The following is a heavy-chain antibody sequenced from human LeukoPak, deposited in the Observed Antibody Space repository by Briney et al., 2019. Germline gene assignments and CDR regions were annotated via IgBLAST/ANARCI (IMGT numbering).Heavy chain of an antibody. CDR1: GFTFSSYG. CDR3: AREGGRDGYNDY. D-gene: IGHD5-24*01. Sequence: GRSLRLSCAASGFTFSSYGMHWVRQAPGKGPEWVAVIWYDGSNKYYADSVKGRFTISRDNAKNSLYLQMNSLRAEDTAVYYYAREGGRDGYNDYWGQGTLVTVSS. V-gene: IGHV3-33*01. CDR2: IWYDGSNK. J-gene: IGHJ4*02.